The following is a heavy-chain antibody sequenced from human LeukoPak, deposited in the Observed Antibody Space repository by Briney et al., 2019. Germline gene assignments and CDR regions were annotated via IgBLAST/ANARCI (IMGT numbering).Heavy chain of an antibody. V-gene: IGHV3-48*03. CDR2: ISSSGSTI. Sequence: GGSLRLSCAASGFTFSTYEMNWVRQAPGKGLEWVSYISSSGSTIYYADSVRGRFTISRDNAKNSLYLQMNSLRAEDTAVYYCAELGITMIGGVWGKGTTVTISS. J-gene: IGHJ6*04. CDR3: AELGITMIGGV. D-gene: IGHD3-10*02. CDR1: GFTFSTYE.